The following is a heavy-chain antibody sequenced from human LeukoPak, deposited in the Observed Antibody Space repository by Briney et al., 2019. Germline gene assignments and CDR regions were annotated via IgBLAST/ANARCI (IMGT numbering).Heavy chain of an antibody. J-gene: IGHJ4*02. Sequence: GGSLRLSCAASGFTFSTYAMNWVRQAPGKGLEWVSTIAPNGATYYADSVKGRFTVSRDNSKNTLFLQMNSLRAEDTAVYYCAKYRIITRSPFDYWGQGTLVTVSS. V-gene: IGHV3-23*01. CDR3: AKYRIITRSPFDY. CDR1: GFTFSTYA. D-gene: IGHD3-10*01. CDR2: IAPNGAT.